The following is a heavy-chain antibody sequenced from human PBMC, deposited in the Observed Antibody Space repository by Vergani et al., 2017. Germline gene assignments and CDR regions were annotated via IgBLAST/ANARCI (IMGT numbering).Heavy chain of an antibody. D-gene: IGHD3-3*01. CDR2: IYYSGST. Sequence: QLQLQESGPGLVKPSETLSLTCTVSGGSISSSSYYWGWIRQPPGKGLAWIGSIYYSGSTTYNPSLKSRVTISVDTSKNQFSLKLSSVTAADTAVYYCAGAYYDFWSGYQFPYYMDVWGKGTTVTVSS. CDR3: AGAYYDFWSGYQFPYYMDV. V-gene: IGHV4-39*07. J-gene: IGHJ6*03. CDR1: GGSISSSSYY.